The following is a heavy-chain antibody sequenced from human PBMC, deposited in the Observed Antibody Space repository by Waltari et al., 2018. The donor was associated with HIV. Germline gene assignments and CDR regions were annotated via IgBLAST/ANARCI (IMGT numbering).Heavy chain of an antibody. Sequence: QVQLQESGPGLVKPSQTLSLTCTVSGGSISSGDYYCSWTRQPPGKGLAWIGYIYSSGSTYSNPSLKSRVTSSPDTSKNKVSLKLSSVTAAGTAVYYCARGEDYDSRGDPPNYWGQGTLVTVSS. D-gene: IGHD3-22*01. CDR2: IYSSGST. CDR1: GGSISSGDYY. CDR3: ARGEDYDSRGDPPNY. V-gene: IGHV4-30-4*01. J-gene: IGHJ4*02.